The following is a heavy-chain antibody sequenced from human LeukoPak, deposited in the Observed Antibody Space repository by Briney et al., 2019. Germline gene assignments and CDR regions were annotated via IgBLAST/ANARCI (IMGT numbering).Heavy chain of an antibody. D-gene: IGHD6-19*01. CDR1: GFSFSTSW. CDR3: VPLENSSGWYQ. CDR2: IKQDGSEK. Sequence: PGGSLRLSCAASGFSFSTSWLSWVRQAPGKGLEWVANIKQDGSEKYYMDSVKGRFTISRDNAKNSLYLQMDSLRAEDTAVYYCVPLENSSGWYQWGQGTLVTVSS. J-gene: IGHJ4*02. V-gene: IGHV3-7*01.